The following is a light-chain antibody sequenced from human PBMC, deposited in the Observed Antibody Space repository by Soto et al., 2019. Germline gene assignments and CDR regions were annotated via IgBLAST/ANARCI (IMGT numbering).Light chain of an antibody. J-gene: IGLJ1*01. CDR1: SGDIGSYNR. Sequence: QSVLTRPASLSGSPGQSITISCTGTSGDIGSYNRVSWYQQHPGKAPKLIIYEVTDRPSGVSNRFSGSKSGNTASLTISGLQAEDEAEYYCSSYTNINTRACVFGTGTKVTVL. V-gene: IGLV2-14*01. CDR3: SSYTNINTRACV. CDR2: EVT.